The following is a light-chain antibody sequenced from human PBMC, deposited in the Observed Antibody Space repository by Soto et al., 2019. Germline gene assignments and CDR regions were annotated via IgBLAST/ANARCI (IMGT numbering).Light chain of an antibody. CDR2: DAT. CDR3: QQYAISPRT. CDR1: QSVGSNY. J-gene: IGKJ1*01. V-gene: IGKV3-20*01. Sequence: EIVLTQSPGTLSLSPGERATLSCRASQSVGSNYLAWYQQKPGQAPRLLMYDATSRATGIPDRFSGSGSGTDFTFTISRLEPEDFAVYYCQQYAISPRTFGQGTKVGIK.